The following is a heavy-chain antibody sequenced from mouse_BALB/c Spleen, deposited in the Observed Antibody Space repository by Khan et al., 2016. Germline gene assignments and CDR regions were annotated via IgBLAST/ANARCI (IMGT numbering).Heavy chain of an antibody. D-gene: IGHD2-3*01. CDR1: GYSITSDYA. V-gene: IGHV3-2*02. CDR3: ARRGWLPIDY. J-gene: IGHJ2*01. CDR2: ISYSGST. Sequence: EVQLQESGPGLVKPSQSLSLTCTVTGYSITSDYAWNWIRQFPGNKLEWMGYISYSGSTSYNPTLKSRISITRDTSKNQFFLQLNSMTTVDTATYYCARRGWLPIDYWNQGATLTVSS.